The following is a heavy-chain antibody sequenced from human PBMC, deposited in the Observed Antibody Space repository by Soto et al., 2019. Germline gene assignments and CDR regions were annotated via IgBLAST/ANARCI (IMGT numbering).Heavy chain of an antibody. V-gene: IGHV3-48*03. D-gene: IGHD3-3*01. CDR3: ARGGYAIFGVVKPYYGMDV. Sequence: LRLSCAASGFTFSSYEMNWVRQAPGKGLEWVSYISSSGSTIYYADSVKGRFTISRDNAKNSLYLQMNSLRAEDTAVYYCARGGYAIFGVVKPYYGMDVWGQGTTVTVSS. CDR1: GFTFSSYE. J-gene: IGHJ6*02. CDR2: ISSSGSTI.